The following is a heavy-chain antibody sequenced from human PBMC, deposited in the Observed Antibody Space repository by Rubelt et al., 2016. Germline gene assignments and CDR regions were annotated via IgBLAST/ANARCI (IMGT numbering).Heavy chain of an antibody. J-gene: IGHJ4*02. Sequence: QVQLVQSGAEVKKPGASVKVSCKFSGYTLTELSMHWVRQAPVKGLEWWGGFDPEGGETIYAQKFQGRVTMTEDTSTDTAYMELSSLRCEDTAVYYCARGAGYSGGYWCQGTLVTVSS. CDR1: GYTLTELS. D-gene: IGHD5-12*01. CDR2: FDPEGGET. CDR3: ARGAGYSGGY. V-gene: IGHV1-24*01.